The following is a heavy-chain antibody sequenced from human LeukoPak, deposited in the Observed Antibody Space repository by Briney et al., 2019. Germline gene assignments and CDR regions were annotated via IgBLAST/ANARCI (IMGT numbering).Heavy chain of an antibody. CDR3: ARPTVPPLTYYYYYMDV. CDR1: GYSISSGYY. J-gene: IGHJ6*03. V-gene: IGHV4-38-2*02. CDR2: IYHSGSS. D-gene: IGHD1-1*01. Sequence: PSETLSLTCTVSGYSISSGYYWGWIRPPPGKGLEWIGIIYHSGSSYYNPSLKSRVTISVDTSKNQFSLKLSPVTAADTAVYYCARPTVPPLTYYYYYMDVWGKGTTVTVSS.